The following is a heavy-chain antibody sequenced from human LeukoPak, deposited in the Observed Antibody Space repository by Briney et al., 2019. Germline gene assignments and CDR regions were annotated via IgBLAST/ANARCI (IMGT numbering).Heavy chain of an antibody. D-gene: IGHD2-2*01. Sequence: SETLSLTCTVSGGSISSGGYYCRWIRQPPGEGLGWIGYIYHSGSTYYNPSLKSRVTISVDRSKNQSSLKLSSVTAADTAVYYCARFRPAINWFDPWGQGTLVTVSS. CDR2: IYHSGST. J-gene: IGHJ5*02. CDR3: ARFRPAINWFDP. V-gene: IGHV4-30-2*01. CDR1: GGSISSGGYY.